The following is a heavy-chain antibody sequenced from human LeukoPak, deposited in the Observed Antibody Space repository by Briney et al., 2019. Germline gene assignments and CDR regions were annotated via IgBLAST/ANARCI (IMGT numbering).Heavy chain of an antibody. CDR2: INPNSGGT. Sequence: ASVKVSCKASGGTFSSYAISWVRQAPGQGLEWMGRINPNSGGTNYAQKFQGRVTMTRDTSISTAYMELSRLRSDDTAVYYCARVLVGAKVAFDIWGQGTMVTVSS. CDR3: ARVLVGAKVAFDI. J-gene: IGHJ3*02. D-gene: IGHD1-26*01. V-gene: IGHV1-2*06. CDR1: GGTFSSYA.